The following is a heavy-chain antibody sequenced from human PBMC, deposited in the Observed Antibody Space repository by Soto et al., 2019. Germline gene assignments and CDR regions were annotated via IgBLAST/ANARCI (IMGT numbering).Heavy chain of an antibody. CDR2: IWYDGSNK. Sequence: GGSLRLSCAASGFTFSSYGMHWVRQAPGKGLEWVAVIWYDGSNKYYADSVKGRFTISRDNSKNTLYLQMNSLRAEDTAVYYCARDRNYYYDSSGYYDYWGQGTLVTVS. CDR1: GFTFSSYG. D-gene: IGHD3-22*01. J-gene: IGHJ4*02. V-gene: IGHV3-33*01. CDR3: ARDRNYYYDSSGYYDY.